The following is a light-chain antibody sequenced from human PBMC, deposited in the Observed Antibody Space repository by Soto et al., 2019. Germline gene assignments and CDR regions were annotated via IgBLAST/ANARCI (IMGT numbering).Light chain of an antibody. CDR1: QSVSSSY. CDR3: HQYNNWPPYT. Sequence: EIVLTQSPGTLSLSPGERVTLSCRASQSVSSSYLAWYQQKPGQAPRLLIYGASTRATGIPARFSGSGSGTEFTLAISSLQSEDFAVYFCHQYNNWPPYTFGQGTKLEIK. CDR2: GAS. V-gene: IGKV3-15*01. J-gene: IGKJ2*01.